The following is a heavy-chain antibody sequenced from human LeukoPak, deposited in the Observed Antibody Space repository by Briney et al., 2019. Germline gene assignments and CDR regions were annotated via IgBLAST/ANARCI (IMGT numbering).Heavy chain of an antibody. CDR3: ATDSYDGFDI. V-gene: IGHV3-74*01. J-gene: IGHJ3*02. CDR1: GFTFSRYW. CDR2: INTDGSII. Sequence: GGPLRLSCAASGFTFSRYWMYWARQVPGKGLVWVARINTDGSIIDYADSVKGRFTISRDNTKNTLFLQMNSLRAEDTAVYYCATDSYDGFDIWGQGTMVTVPS.